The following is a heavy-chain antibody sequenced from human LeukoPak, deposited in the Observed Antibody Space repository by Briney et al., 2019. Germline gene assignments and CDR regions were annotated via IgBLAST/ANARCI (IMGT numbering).Heavy chain of an antibody. CDR2: XXPNSGGT. CDR3: ARVGGPGYSSGWYGY. D-gene: IGHD6-19*01. Sequence: ASVKVCCKASGYTFTGYYLHWVRQAPGQGLEWXXXXXPNSGGTNYAQKFQXRVTMTRDTSISTAYMEVSRLRSDDTAVYYCARVGGPGYSSGWYGYWGQGTLLPVSS. CDR1: GYTFTGYY. J-gene: IGHJ4*02. V-gene: IGHV1-2*02.